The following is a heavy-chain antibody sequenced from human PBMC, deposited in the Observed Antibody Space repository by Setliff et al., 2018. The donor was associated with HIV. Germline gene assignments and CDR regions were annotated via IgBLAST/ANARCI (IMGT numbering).Heavy chain of an antibody. Sequence: SETLSLTCAVSAYSISSGYYWGWIRQPPGKGLEWIGSIYHSGSINYNPSLKSRVTISVDTYNNQFSLNMNSVNAADTAVYYCARGYASGYDAYGYWGQGTLVTVSS. J-gene: IGHJ4*02. CDR3: ARGYASGYDAYGY. CDR2: IYHSGSI. CDR1: AYSISSGYY. V-gene: IGHV4-38-2*01. D-gene: IGHD5-12*01.